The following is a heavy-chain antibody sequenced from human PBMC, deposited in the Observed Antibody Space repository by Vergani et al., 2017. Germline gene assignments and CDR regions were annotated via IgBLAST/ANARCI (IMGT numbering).Heavy chain of an antibody. CDR1: GGSFSGYY. D-gene: IGHD3-22*01. CDR2: INHSGST. Sequence: QVQLQQWGAGLLKPSETLSLTCAVYGGSFSGYYWSWIRQPPGKGLEWIGEINHSGSTNYNPSLKSRVTISVDTSKNQFSLKLSSVTAADTAVYYCARALTRDSSRYAFDIWGQGTMVTVSS. CDR3: ARALTRDSSRYAFDI. V-gene: IGHV4-34*01. J-gene: IGHJ3*02.